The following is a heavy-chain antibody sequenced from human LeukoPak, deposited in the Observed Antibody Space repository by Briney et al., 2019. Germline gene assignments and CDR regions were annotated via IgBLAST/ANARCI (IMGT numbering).Heavy chain of an antibody. V-gene: IGHV4-38-2*01. CDR1: GYSISSGYY. CDR3: ARYYGSGSYSLDY. CDR2: IYHSGST. Sequence: SETLSLTCAVSGYSISSGYYWGWIRQPPGKGLEWIGSIYHSGSTYYNPSLKSRVTISVDTSKNQFSLKLSSVPAADPAVYYCARYYGSGSYSLDYWGQETLVTVSS. D-gene: IGHD3-10*01. J-gene: IGHJ4*02.